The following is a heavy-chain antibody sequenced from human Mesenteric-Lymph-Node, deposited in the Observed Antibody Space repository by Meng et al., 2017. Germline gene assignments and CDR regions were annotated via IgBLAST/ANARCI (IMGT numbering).Heavy chain of an antibody. D-gene: IGHD3-10*01. J-gene: IGHJ5*02. CDR2: IYYSGST. V-gene: IGHV4-39*07. CDR3: ARGPSYYYGSGSYSRKRNWFDP. Sequence: SETLSLTCTVSGGSISSSSYYWGWIRQPPGKGLEWIGSIYYSGSTYYNPSLKSRVTISVDTSKNQFSLKLSSVTAADTAVYYCARGPSYYYGSGSYSRKRNWFDPWGQGTLVTVSS. CDR1: GGSISSSSYY.